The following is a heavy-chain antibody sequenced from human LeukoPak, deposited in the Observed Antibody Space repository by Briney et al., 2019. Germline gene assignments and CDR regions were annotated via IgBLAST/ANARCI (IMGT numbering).Heavy chain of an antibody. D-gene: IGHD1-26*01. V-gene: IGHV4-34*01. CDR2: INHSGST. J-gene: IGHJ4*02. Sequence: SETLSLTCAVYGGSFSGYYWSWIRQPPGKGLEWIGEINHSGSTNYNPSLKSRVTISVDTSKNQFSLKLSSVTAADTAVYYCARRRSGSYNYWGQGTLVTVSS. CDR3: ARRRSGSYNY. CDR1: GGSFSGYY.